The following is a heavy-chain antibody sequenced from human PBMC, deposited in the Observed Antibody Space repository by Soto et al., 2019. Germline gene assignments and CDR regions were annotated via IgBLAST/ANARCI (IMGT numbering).Heavy chain of an antibody. CDR1: GGSISSGGYY. D-gene: IGHD4-17*01. Sequence: QVQLQESGPGLVKPSQTLSLTCTVSGGSISSGGYYWSWIRQRPGKGLEWIGYIYYSGSTYYNPSLKSRVTISVDTSKNQFSLKLSSVTAADTAVYYCAKHYDYGDYRANDAFDIWGQGTMVTVSS. CDR2: IYYSGST. J-gene: IGHJ3*02. V-gene: IGHV4-31*03. CDR3: AKHYDYGDYRANDAFDI.